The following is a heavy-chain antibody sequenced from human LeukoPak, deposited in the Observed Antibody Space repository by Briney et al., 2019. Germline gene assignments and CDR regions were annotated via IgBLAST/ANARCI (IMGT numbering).Heavy chain of an antibody. CDR1: GGSFSGYY. J-gene: IGHJ5*02. D-gene: IGHD3-9*01. Sequence: SETLSLTCAVYGGSFSGYYWSWIRQPPGKGLEWIGEINHSGSTNYNPSLKSRVTMSVDTSKNQFSLKLSSVTAADTAVYYCARDLYFDSYNWFDPWGQGTLVTVSS. CDR3: ARDLYFDSYNWFDP. CDR2: INHSGST. V-gene: IGHV4-34*01.